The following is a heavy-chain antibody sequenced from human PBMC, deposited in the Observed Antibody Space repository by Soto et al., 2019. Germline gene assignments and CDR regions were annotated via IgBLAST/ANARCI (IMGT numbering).Heavy chain of an antibody. CDR2: ISGSGGST. J-gene: IGHJ4*02. CDR3: ARRGSGSYYDY. CDR1: GFTFSSYV. V-gene: IGHV3-23*01. D-gene: IGHD1-26*01. Sequence: EVQLLESGGGSVQPGGSLRLSCAASGFTFSSYVMRWVRQAPVKGLEWVSAISGSGGSTYYADSVKGRFTISRDNSKNTLYLQMNSLRAEDTAVYYCARRGSGSYYDYWGQGTLVTVSS.